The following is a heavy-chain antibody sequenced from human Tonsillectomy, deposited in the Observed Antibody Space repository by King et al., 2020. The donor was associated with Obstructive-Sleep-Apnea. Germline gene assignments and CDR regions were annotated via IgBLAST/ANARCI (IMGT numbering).Heavy chain of an antibody. V-gene: IGHV3-21*01. Sequence: VQLVESGGGLVKPGGSLRLSCAASGFTFSSYSMNWVRQAPGKGLEWVSSISSSSSYIYYADSVKGRFTISRDNAKNSLYLQMNSLGAEDTAVYYCAGSGSGSYYDYWGQGTLVTVSS. D-gene: IGHD1-26*01. CDR3: AGSGSGSYYDY. CDR2: ISSSSSYI. J-gene: IGHJ4*02. CDR1: GFTFSSYS.